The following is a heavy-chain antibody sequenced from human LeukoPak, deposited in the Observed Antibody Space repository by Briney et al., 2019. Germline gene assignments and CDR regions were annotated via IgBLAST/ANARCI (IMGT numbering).Heavy chain of an antibody. V-gene: IGHV1-2*02. CDR3: ARAPRYYSSGWWGFDY. CDR2: INPNSGGT. Sequence: GASVKVSCKASGYTFTGYYIHWVRQAPGQGLEWMGWINPNSGGTNSAQQFQGRVTLTRDTSISTAYMELSRLRSDDTAVYYCARAPRYYSSGWWGFDYWGQGTLVTVSS. D-gene: IGHD6-19*01. J-gene: IGHJ4*02. CDR1: GYTFTGYY.